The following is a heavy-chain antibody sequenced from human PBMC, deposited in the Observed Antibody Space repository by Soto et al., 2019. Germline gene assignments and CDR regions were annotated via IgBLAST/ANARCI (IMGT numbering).Heavy chain of an antibody. V-gene: IGHV4-34*01. Sequence: PSETLSLTCAVYGGSFSGYYWSWIRQPPGKGLEWIGEINHSGSTNYNPSLKSRVTISVDTPKNQFSLKLSSVTAADTAVYYCARGPRYDFWSGPRWSIGMDVWGQGTTVTVSS. CDR3: ARGPRYDFWSGPRWSIGMDV. D-gene: IGHD3-3*01. CDR1: GGSFSGYY. CDR2: INHSGST. J-gene: IGHJ6*02.